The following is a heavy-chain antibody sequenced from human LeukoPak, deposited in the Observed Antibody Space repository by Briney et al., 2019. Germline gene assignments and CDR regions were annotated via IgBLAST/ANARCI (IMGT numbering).Heavy chain of an antibody. Sequence: SETLSLTCTVSGGSISSGAYYWSWIRQLPGKGLEWIGYIYNSGTTYYNSSLKSRVTISVDTSKNQFSLKLSSVTAADTAVYYCAREYSSGWSGAGYWGQGTLVTVSS. CDR3: AREYSSGWSGAGY. CDR1: GGSISSGAYY. J-gene: IGHJ4*02. D-gene: IGHD6-19*01. V-gene: IGHV4-31*03. CDR2: IYNSGTT.